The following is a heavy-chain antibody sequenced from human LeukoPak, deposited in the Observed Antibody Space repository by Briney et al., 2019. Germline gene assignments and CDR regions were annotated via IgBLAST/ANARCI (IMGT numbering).Heavy chain of an antibody. J-gene: IGHJ6*03. CDR2: IGTAGDT. D-gene: IGHD2/OR15-2a*01. Sequence: GGSLRLSCAASGFTFSSYDMHWVRQATGKGLEWVSAIGTAGDTYYPGSVKGRFTISRENAKNSLYLQMNSLRAGDTAVYYCARAPLESHMDVWGKGTTVTVSS. CDR3: ARAPLESHMDV. V-gene: IGHV3-13*01. CDR1: GFTFSSYD.